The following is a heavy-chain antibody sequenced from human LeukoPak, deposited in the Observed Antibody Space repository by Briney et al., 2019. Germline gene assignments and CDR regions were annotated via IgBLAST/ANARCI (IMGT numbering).Heavy chain of an antibody. CDR3: ARAPDTYCGGDCFYFDY. J-gene: IGHJ4*02. CDR1: GGSISSYY. D-gene: IGHD2-21*02. Sequence: PSETLSLTCTVSGGSISSYYWSWIRQPPGKGLEWIGYIYYSGSTYYSPSLKSRVTISVDTSKNQFSLKLSSVTAADTAVYYCARAPDTYCGGDCFYFDYWGQGTLVTVSS. CDR2: IYYSGST. V-gene: IGHV4-59*12.